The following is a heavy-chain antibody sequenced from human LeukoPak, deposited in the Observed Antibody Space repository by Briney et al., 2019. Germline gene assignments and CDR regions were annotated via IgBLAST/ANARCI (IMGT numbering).Heavy chain of an antibody. CDR1: GFTVSSNF. D-gene: IGHD2-15*01. CDR3: ARNLVGLGVYDAFDL. J-gene: IGHJ3*01. CDR2: IYKDGST. V-gene: IGHV3-53*01. Sequence: PGESLRLSCAASGFTVSSNFLSWVRLAPGKGLEWVSVIYKDGSTYYAASVEGRFTISRDNSKNTMYLQMNSLRAEDTAVYYCARNLVGLGVYDAFDLWGQGTLVTVSS.